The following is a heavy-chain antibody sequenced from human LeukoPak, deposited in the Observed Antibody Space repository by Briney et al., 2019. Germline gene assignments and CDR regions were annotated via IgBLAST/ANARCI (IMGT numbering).Heavy chain of an antibody. CDR3: AILPMRYYYYMDV. CDR1: GGSFSGYY. V-gene: IGHV4-34*01. CDR2: INHSGST. Sequence: SETLSLTCAVYGGSFSGYYWSWIRQPPGKGLEWIGEINHSGSTNYNPSLKSRATISVDTSKNQFSLKLSSVTAADTAVYYCAILPMRYYYYMDVWGKGTTVTVSS. J-gene: IGHJ6*03.